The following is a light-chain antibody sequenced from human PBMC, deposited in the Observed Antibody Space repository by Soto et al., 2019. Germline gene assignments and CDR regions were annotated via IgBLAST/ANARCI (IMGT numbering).Light chain of an antibody. CDR3: QQSYTTPLT. V-gene: IGKV1-39*01. J-gene: IGKJ4*01. Sequence: DIQMTQSPSSLSASVGDRVTITCRASQYISDFLNWYQQKPGKAPVILIYAASTLQSGVPSRFNGGGSETNFTLIISSLQPEEFATYYCQQSYTTPLTFGGGTKVDIK. CDR1: QYISDF. CDR2: AAS.